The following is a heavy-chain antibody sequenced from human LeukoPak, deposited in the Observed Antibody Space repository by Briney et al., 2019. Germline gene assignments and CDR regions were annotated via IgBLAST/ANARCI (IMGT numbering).Heavy chain of an antibody. J-gene: IGHJ4*02. CDR2: ISAYNGNT. V-gene: IGHV1-18*01. Sequence: ASVKVSCKASGYTFTSYGISWVRQAPGQGLEWMGWISAYNGNTNYAQKLQGRVTMTTDASTSTAYMELRSLRSDDTAVYYCARVGTPYYDFWSGYFVVDYWGQGTLVTVSS. D-gene: IGHD3-3*01. CDR3: ARVGTPYYDFWSGYFVVDY. CDR1: GYTFTSYG.